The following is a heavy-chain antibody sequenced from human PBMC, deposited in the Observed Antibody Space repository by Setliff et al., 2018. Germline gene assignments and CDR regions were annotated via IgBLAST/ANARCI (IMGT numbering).Heavy chain of an antibody. V-gene: IGHV1-69-2*01. Sequence: GASVKVSCKASGYSFSDFYMHWVRQVPGEGLEALGRIDPRDDFTVYAERFKDGLTITADTSTDTSYMEMSSLRFEVTAVYYCAIDYGPTGTPYHWGQGTPVTVSS. CDR1: GYSFSDFY. CDR3: AIDYGPTGTPYH. J-gene: IGHJ4*02. CDR2: IDPRDDFT. D-gene: IGHD1-1*01.